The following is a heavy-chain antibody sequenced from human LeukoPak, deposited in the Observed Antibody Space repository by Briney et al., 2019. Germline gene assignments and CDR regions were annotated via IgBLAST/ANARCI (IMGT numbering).Heavy chain of an antibody. Sequence: GGSLGLSCAASGFTFSSYEMNWVRQAPGKGLEWVSYISSSGSTIYYADSVKGRFTISRDNAKNSLYLQMNSLRAEDTAVYYCARVGPEPFDYWGQGTLVTVSS. D-gene: IGHD1-14*01. CDR2: ISSSGSTI. CDR1: GFTFSSYE. V-gene: IGHV3-48*03. CDR3: ARVGPEPFDY. J-gene: IGHJ4*02.